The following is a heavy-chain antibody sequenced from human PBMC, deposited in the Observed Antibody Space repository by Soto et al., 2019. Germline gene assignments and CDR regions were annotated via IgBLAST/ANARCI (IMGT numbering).Heavy chain of an antibody. V-gene: IGHV3-48*03. CDR2: ISSSGSTI. J-gene: IGHJ6*02. D-gene: IGHD3-10*01. Sequence: GRCLRLSCSASAFTFSSYEMNWVRQAPGKGLEWVSYISSSGSTIYYADSVKGRFTISRDNAKNSLYLQMNSLGAEDTAVYYCAGGTAFNYFSMDVWGQGTTVTVSS. CDR1: AFTFSSYE. CDR3: AGGTAFNYFSMDV.